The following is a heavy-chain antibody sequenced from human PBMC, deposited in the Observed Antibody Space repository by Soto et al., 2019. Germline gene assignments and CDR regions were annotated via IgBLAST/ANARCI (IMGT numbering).Heavy chain of an antibody. CDR1: GGIFSTYA. Sequence: QVQLVQSGAEVKKPGSSVKVSCKASGGIFSTYAISWLRQAPGQGLEWMGGIIPIFGTPNYAQRFQGRVTITADESTSTAYMEQSRLRSEDTAVYYCARDRDDYGSGNYYNRIDFWGQGTLVTVSS. J-gene: IGHJ4*02. CDR3: ARDRDDYGSGNYYNRIDF. CDR2: IIPIFGTP. D-gene: IGHD3-10*01. V-gene: IGHV1-69*01.